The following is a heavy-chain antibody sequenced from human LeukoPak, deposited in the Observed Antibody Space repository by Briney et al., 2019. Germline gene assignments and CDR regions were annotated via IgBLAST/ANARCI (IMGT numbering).Heavy chain of an antibody. CDR2: IYYSGST. D-gene: IGHD3-10*01. V-gene: IGHV4-30-4*01. CDR3: ARVGGSGSYGMDV. J-gene: IGHJ6*02. Sequence: IGYIYYSGSTYYNPSLKSRVTISVDTSKNQFSLKLSSVTAADTAVYYCARVGGSGSYGMDVWGQGTTVTVSS.